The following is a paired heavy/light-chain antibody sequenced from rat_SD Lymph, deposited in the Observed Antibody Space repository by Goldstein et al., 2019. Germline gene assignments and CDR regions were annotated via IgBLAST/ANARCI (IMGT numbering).Light chain of an antibody. CDR1: QNINNY. V-gene: IGKV22S2*01. J-gene: IGKJ1*01. CDR3: YQYNNGWT. CDR2: NTN. Sequence: IQLTQSPSLLSASVGDRVTLSCKGSQNINNYLAWYQQKLGEAPKLLIYNTNSLQTGIPSRFSGSGSGTDYTLTISSLQPEDVATYFCYQYNNGWTFGGGTKLELK.
Heavy chain of an antibody. CDR1: GFTFSNYG. V-gene: IGHV5-34*01. Sequence: EVQLVESGGGLVQPGRSLKLSCVASGFTFSNYGMNWIRQAPGKGLEWVAYISSGSSYIYYAETVKGRFTISRDNAKNTLYLQMTSLRSEDTALYYCAREITTVPSGDYWGQGVMVTVSS. J-gene: IGHJ2*01. D-gene: IGHD1-11*01. CDR2: ISSGSSYI. CDR3: AREITTVPSGDY.